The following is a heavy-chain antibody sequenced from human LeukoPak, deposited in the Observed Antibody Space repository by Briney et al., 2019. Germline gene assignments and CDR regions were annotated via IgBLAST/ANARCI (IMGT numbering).Heavy chain of an antibody. CDR2: VNHEGDS. V-gene: IGHV4-34*01. J-gene: IGHJ6*03. CDR1: GVSLRGYY. D-gene: IGHD4-11*01. Sequence: SETLSLSCAVYGVSLRGYYWDWIRQSPEKGLEWIGEVNHEGDSIYSPSLKSRLTLSVDMSKNQFSLNLRSVTAADTAVYFCARGSNYVSDYYFDVWGKGTTVIVSS. CDR3: ARGSNYVSDYYFDV.